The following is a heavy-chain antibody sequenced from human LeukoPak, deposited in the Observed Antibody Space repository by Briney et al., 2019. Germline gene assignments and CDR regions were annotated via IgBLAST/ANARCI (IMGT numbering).Heavy chain of an antibody. Sequence: GGSLRLSCAASGFTFSSYAMSWVRQAPGKGLEWVSAISGSGGSTYYADSVKGRFTISRDNSKNTLHLQMNSLRVEDTAVYYCAKDRYYGSGSYSPRLYFDYWGQGTLVTVSS. D-gene: IGHD3-10*01. J-gene: IGHJ4*02. CDR3: AKDRYYGSGSYSPRLYFDY. V-gene: IGHV3-23*01. CDR1: GFTFSSYA. CDR2: ISGSGGST.